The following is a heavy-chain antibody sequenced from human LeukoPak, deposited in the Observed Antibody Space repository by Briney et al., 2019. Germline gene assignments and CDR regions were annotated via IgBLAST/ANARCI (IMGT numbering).Heavy chain of an antibody. CDR1: GGSFSGYY. CDR2: INHSGST. Sequence: TSETLSLTCAVYGGSFSGYYWSWIRQPPGKGLEWIGEINHSGSTNYNPSLKSRVTISVDTSKNQFSLKLSSVTAADTAVYYCARGTRRHYDGSGYYYGEFDYWGQGILVTVSS. J-gene: IGHJ4*02. D-gene: IGHD3-22*01. CDR3: ARGTRRHYDGSGYYYGEFDY. V-gene: IGHV4-34*01.